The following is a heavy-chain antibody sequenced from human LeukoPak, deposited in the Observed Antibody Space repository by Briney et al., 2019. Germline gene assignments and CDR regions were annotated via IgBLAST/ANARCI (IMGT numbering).Heavy chain of an antibody. CDR1: GFTFSNAW. J-gene: IGHJ4*02. D-gene: IGHD3/OR15-3a*01. Sequence: PGGSLRLSCAASGFTFSNAWMSWVPQAPGRGLEWVGRIKRKGDDGTIDYAAPVKGRLSISRDDSKNTLYLQMNSLKSEDTAVYYCTAGTGRSDFDYWGQGTLVTVSS. CDR3: TAGTGRSDFDY. CDR2: IKRKGDDGTI. V-gene: IGHV3-15*01.